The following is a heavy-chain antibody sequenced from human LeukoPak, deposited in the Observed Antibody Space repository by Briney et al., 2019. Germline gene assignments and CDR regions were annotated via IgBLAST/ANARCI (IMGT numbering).Heavy chain of an antibody. CDR3: ASVNPILLDYYYYYYMDV. J-gene: IGHJ6*03. V-gene: IGHV3-21*01. CDR2: IDNSGTYI. D-gene: IGHD3-3*01. Sequence: GGSLRLSCTASGFTFTTYSMDWVRQAPGKGLEWVSSIDNSGTYIYYADSVKGRFTISRDNSKNSLYLQMNSLRAEDTAVYYCASVNPILLDYYYYYYMDVWGKGTTVTVSS. CDR1: GFTFTTYS.